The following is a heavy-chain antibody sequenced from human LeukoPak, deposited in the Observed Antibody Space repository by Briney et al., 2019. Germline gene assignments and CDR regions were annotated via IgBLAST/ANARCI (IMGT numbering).Heavy chain of an antibody. D-gene: IGHD3-10*01. CDR3: ARVLTMVRGVTPGAFDI. CDR2: IYYSGST. Sequence: SETLSLTCTVSGGSISSSSYYWGWIRQPPGKGLEWIGSIYYSGSTYYNPSLKSRVTISVDTSKNQFSLKLSSVTAADTAVYYCARVLTMVRGVTPGAFDIWGQGTMVTVSS. CDR1: GGSISSSSYY. V-gene: IGHV4-39*07. J-gene: IGHJ3*02.